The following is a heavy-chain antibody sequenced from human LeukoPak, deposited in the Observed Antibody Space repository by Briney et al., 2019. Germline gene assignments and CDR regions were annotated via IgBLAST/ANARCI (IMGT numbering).Heavy chain of an antibody. CDR2: ISGGST. D-gene: IGHD5-12*01. CDR1: GFTVSSNE. CDR3: AKSSGYDYPYYFDY. J-gene: IGHJ4*02. V-gene: IGHV3-38-3*01. Sequence: GGSLRLSCAASGFTVSSNEMSWVRQAPGKGLEWVSSISGGSTYYADSRKGRFTISRDNSKNTLHLQMNSLRAEDTAVYYCAKSSGYDYPYYFDYWGQGTLVTVS.